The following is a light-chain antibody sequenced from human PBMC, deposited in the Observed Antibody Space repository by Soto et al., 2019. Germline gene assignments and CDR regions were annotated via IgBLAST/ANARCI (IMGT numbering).Light chain of an antibody. CDR2: GAS. CDR1: QSVSSN. V-gene: IGKV3-15*01. CDR3: QQYDEWPPSYT. Sequence: EIMMTQSQPPLSFPPGERATLSCRASQSVSSNLAWYQQKPGQAPRLLIYGASTRATGIPARISGSGSGTEFTLTISSLQSEDFAVYYCQQYDEWPPSYTFGQGTKLEIK. J-gene: IGKJ2*01.